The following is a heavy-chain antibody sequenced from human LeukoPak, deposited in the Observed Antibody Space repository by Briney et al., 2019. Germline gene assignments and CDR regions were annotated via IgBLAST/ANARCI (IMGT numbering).Heavy chain of an antibody. V-gene: IGHV3-21*01. CDR2: IYSGGNT. CDR1: GFTFSSYS. Sequence: GGSLRLSCAASGFTFSSYSMNWVRQAPGKGLEWVSFIYSGGNTHYSDSVKGRFTISRDNAKRSLYLQMNSLRAEDTAVYYCARDDILTGYYYFDYWGQGTLVTVSS. D-gene: IGHD3-9*01. CDR3: ARDDILTGYYYFDY. J-gene: IGHJ4*02.